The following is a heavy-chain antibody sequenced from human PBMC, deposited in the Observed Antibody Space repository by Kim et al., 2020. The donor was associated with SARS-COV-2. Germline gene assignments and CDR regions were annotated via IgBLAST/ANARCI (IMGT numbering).Heavy chain of an antibody. Sequence: SETLSLTCTVSGVSISSRTYYWGWIRQPPGKGLEWIGSVYYSGSTYYNPSLKSRVTITVDTSKNQFSLKLSSVTAADTAVYYWVRHPGLFAFDIWGRGTRVSISS. J-gene: IGHJ3*02. CDR3: VRHPGLFAFDI. V-gene: IGHV4-39*01. CDR2: VYYSGST. CDR1: GVSISSRTYY.